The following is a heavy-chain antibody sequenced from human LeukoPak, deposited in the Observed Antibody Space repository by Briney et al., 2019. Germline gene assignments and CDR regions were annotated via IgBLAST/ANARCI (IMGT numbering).Heavy chain of an antibody. CDR1: GGSISSYY. CDR2: IYYSGST. Sequence: SETLSLTCTVSGGSISSYYWSWIRQPPGKGLEWIGYIYYSGSTNYNPSLKSRVTISVDTSKNQFSLKLSSVTAADTAVYYCARESSSWYPYYYGVDVWGQGTTVTVSS. V-gene: IGHV4-59*01. J-gene: IGHJ6*02. CDR3: ARESSSWYPYYYGVDV. D-gene: IGHD6-13*01.